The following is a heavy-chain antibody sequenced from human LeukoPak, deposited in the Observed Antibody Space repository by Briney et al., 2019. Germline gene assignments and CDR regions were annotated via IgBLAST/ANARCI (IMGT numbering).Heavy chain of an antibody. Sequence: AETLSLTCAVYGGSFSGYYWSWIRQPPGKGLECIAEINHSGSTNYNPSLKGRVTISVDTSKNQFSLKLSSVTAADTAVCYCARAPFDYWGQGTLVTVSS. CDR1: GGSFSGYY. CDR2: INHSGST. J-gene: IGHJ4*02. CDR3: ARAPFDY. V-gene: IGHV4-34*01.